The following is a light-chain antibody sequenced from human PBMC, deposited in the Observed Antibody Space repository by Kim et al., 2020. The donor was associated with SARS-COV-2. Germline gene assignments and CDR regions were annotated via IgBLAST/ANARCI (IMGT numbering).Light chain of an antibody. CDR2: DFS. J-gene: IGLJ2*01. Sequence: QSALTQPASVSGSPGQSITISCTGTSSDVGGYNYVSWYLQHPGKAPNLMTYDFSNPPSEVTNRFSGSKSGNTASLTISGLQAEDEADYYCSSYTSSTSVVFGGGTQLTVL. CDR3: SSYTSSTSVV. V-gene: IGLV2-14*03. CDR1: SSDVGGYNY.